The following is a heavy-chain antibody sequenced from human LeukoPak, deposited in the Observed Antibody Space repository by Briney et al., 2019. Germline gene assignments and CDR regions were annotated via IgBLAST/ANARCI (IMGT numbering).Heavy chain of an antibody. D-gene: IGHD5-18*01. Sequence: SSVKVSCKASRGTFSSYAISWVRQAPGQGLEWMGGIFPIFGTANYAQKFQGRVTITADESTSTAYMELSSLRSEDTAVYYCARDVPIRGYSYGPPTYYFDYWGQGTLVTVSS. CDR3: ARDVPIRGYSYGPPTYYFDY. CDR2: IFPIFGTA. CDR1: RGTFSSYA. V-gene: IGHV1-69*01. J-gene: IGHJ4*02.